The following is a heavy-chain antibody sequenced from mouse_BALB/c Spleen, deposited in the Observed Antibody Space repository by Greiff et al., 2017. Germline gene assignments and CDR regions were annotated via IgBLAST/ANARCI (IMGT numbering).Heavy chain of an antibody. J-gene: IGHJ4*01. Sequence: QVQLQQPGAELVKPGASVKLSCKASGYTFTSYWMHWVKLRPGQGLEWIGEINPSNGGTNYNEKFKDKATLTADKSSTTAYMQLSSLTSEDSAVYYCARESYYGNSYAMDYWGQGTSVTVSS. CDR1: GYTFTSYW. CDR3: ARESYYGNSYAMDY. CDR2: INPSNGGT. V-gene: IGHV1S81*02. D-gene: IGHD2-10*01.